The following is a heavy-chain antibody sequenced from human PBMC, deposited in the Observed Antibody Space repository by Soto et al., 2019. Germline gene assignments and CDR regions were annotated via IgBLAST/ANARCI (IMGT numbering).Heavy chain of an antibody. Sequence: SETLSLTCTVSGGSISSYYWSWIRQPPGKGLEWIGYIYYSGSTNYNPSLKSRVTISVDTSKNQFSLKLSSVTAADTAVYYCARSRTAVGWFDPWGQGTLVTVSS. CDR2: IYYSGST. D-gene: IGHD2-15*01. CDR1: GGSISSYY. CDR3: ARSRTAVGWFDP. J-gene: IGHJ5*02. V-gene: IGHV4-59*08.